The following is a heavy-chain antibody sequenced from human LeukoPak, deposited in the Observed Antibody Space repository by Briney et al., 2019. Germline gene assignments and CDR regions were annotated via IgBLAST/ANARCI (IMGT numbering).Heavy chain of an antibody. CDR1: GFTFSSYA. Sequence: GGSLRLSCAASGFTFSSYAMSWVRQAPGKGLEWVSAISGSGGSTYYADSVKGRFTISRDNAKNSLYLQMNSLRAEDTAVYYCARVYDFWSGYFDYWGQGTLVTVSS. CDR2: ISGSGGST. V-gene: IGHV3-23*01. CDR3: ARVYDFWSGYFDY. J-gene: IGHJ4*02. D-gene: IGHD3-3*01.